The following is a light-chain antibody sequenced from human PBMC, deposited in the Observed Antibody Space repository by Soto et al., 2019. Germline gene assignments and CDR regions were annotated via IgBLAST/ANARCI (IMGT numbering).Light chain of an antibody. CDR2: GAS. CDR1: RSVRSS. V-gene: IGKV3D-15*01. J-gene: IGKJ5*01. CDR3: QQYNNWPAIT. Sequence: EIVMTQSPATLSLSPGERTTLSCRASRSVRSSLAWYQQKPGQAPRLLIYGASTRVTGIPPRFSGSGSGTEFTLTITSLQSADFAVYYYQQYNNWPAITFGQGTRLEIK.